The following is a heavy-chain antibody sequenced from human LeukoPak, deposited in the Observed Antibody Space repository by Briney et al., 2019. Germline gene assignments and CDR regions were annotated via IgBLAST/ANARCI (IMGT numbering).Heavy chain of an antibody. CDR2: ISSDGSST. CDR1: GFTFSRNW. D-gene: IGHD3-9*01. Sequence: PGGSLRLSCAASGFTFSRNWMHWVRQAPGKGLVWVSRISSDGSSTTYADSVKGRFIISRDNAKNTLYLQMNSLRVEVTAVYYCVRESEYCDWLLDYWGQGTLVTVSS. V-gene: IGHV3-74*01. J-gene: IGHJ4*02. CDR3: VRESEYCDWLLDY.